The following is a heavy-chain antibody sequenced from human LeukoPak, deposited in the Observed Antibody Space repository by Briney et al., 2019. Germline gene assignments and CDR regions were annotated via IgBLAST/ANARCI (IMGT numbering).Heavy chain of an antibody. Sequence: SVKVSCKASGGTFSSYAISWVRQAPGQGLEWMGGIIPIFGTANYAQKFQGRVTITADESTSTAYMELSSLRSEDTAVYYCAIGYYGSGSYFQFDYWDQGTLVTVSS. J-gene: IGHJ4*02. CDR2: IIPIFGTA. D-gene: IGHD3-10*01. CDR3: AIGYYGSGSYFQFDY. V-gene: IGHV1-69*13. CDR1: GGTFSSYA.